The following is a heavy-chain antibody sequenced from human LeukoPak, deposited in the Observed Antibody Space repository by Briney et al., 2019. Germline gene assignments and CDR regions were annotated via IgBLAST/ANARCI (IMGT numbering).Heavy chain of an antibody. CDR2: IWYDRSHK. J-gene: IGHJ3*02. CDR3: ARDPWVYDILTGYGSQDAFDI. CDR1: GFTFSSYG. V-gene: IGHV3-33*01. Sequence: GGSLRLSCAASGFTFSSYGMHWVRQAPGKGLEWVAVIWYDRSHKYYADSVKGRFTISRDNSKNTLYLQMNSLRAEDTAVYYCARDPWVYDILTGYGSQDAFDIWGQGTMVTVSS. D-gene: IGHD3-9*01.